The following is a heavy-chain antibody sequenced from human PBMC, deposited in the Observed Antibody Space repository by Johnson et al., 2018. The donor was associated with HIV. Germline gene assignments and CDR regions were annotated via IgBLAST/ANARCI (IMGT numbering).Heavy chain of an antibody. J-gene: IGHJ3*02. D-gene: IGHD2-15*01. Sequence: EVQLVESGGVVVQPGGSLRLSCAASGFTFADYAMHWVRQAPGKGLEWVSLISWDGGSTYYADSVKGRFTISRDNSKNTLYLQMNSLRAEDTAVYYCAREAYCSGGSCYDAFDIWGQGTMVTVSS. CDR3: AREAYCSGGSCYDAFDI. V-gene: IGHV3-43D*04. CDR2: ISWDGGST. CDR1: GFTFADYA.